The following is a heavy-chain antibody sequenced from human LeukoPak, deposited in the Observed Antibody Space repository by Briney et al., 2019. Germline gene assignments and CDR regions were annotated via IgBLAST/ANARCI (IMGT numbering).Heavy chain of an antibody. CDR2: INWNGGST. CDR3: SKNFYDSTGYSY. Sequence: PGGSLRLSCAASGFTFDDYGMSWVRQAPGKGLEWVSGINWNGGSTGYADSVKGRFTISRDNAKNSLSLQMNSRRAEDTAVYYCSKNFYDSTGYSYWVQGTMVTVSS. J-gene: IGHJ3*01. CDR1: GFTFDDYG. D-gene: IGHD3-22*01. V-gene: IGHV3-20*04.